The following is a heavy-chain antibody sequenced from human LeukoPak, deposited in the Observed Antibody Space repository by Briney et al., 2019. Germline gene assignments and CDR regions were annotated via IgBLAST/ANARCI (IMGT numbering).Heavy chain of an antibody. CDR2: IRYDGSNK. V-gene: IGHV3-30*02. Sequence: GGSLRLSCAASGFTFSSYGMHRVRQAPGKGLEWVAFIRYDGSNKYYADSVKGRFTISRDNSKNTLYLQMNSLRAEDTAVYYCAKDDLSHCSGGSCPFDYWGQGTLVTVSS. CDR1: GFTFSSYG. J-gene: IGHJ4*02. CDR3: AKDDLSHCSGGSCPFDY. D-gene: IGHD2-15*01.